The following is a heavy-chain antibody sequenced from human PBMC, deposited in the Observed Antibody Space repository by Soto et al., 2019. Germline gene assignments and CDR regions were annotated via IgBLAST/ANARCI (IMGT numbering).Heavy chain of an antibody. V-gene: IGHV4-38-2*01. CDR2: IYHSGST. D-gene: IGHD5-18*01. Sequence: SETLSLTCAVPGYSISSGYYWGWIRQPPGKGLEWIGSIYHSGSTYYNPSLKSRVTISVGTSKNQFSLKLSSVTAADTAVYYCARTTAMVFEGLGDFDYWGQGXLVTVSS. CDR1: GYSISSGYY. J-gene: IGHJ4*02. CDR3: ARTTAMVFEGLGDFDY.